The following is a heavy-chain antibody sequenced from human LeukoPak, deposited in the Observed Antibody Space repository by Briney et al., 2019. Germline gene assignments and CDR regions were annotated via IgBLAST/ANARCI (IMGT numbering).Heavy chain of an antibody. CDR3: ATNLYGSGNYFAY. D-gene: IGHD3-10*01. J-gene: IGHJ4*02. CDR1: GYFLSTVYY. CDR2: IYHSGNN. V-gene: IGHV4-38-2*02. Sequence: SEGLSLTCTVAGYFLSTVYYWGWIPQSPGKGLEWIAIIYHSGNNYYNPSLKSRVTISADTSKNQFSLKLTSVPAADTAVYYCATNLYGSGNYFAYWGQGTLVTVSS.